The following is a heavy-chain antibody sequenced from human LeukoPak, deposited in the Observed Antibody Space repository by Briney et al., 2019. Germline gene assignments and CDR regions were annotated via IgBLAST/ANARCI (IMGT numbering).Heavy chain of an antibody. Sequence: SETLSLTCTVSGGSISSTTYYWGWIRRPPGKGLEGIGSIYYSGSTYYNPSLKGRVTVSVDTSKNQFSLILSSVTAADTAVYYCVRGSTLRHYQYWGQGTLVTVSS. D-gene: IGHD3-16*01. CDR3: VRGSTLRHYQY. J-gene: IGHJ4*02. CDR2: IYYSGST. CDR1: GGSISSTTYY. V-gene: IGHV4-39*01.